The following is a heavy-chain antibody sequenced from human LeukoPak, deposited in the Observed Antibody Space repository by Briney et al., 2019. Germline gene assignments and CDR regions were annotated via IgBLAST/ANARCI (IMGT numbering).Heavy chain of an antibody. Sequence: GGSLRLSCAASGFTFSSYWMHWVRQAPGKGLVWVSRINSDGSSTSYADSVKGRFTVSRDNAKNTLYLQMNSLRAEDTAVYYCARDPYDTGLDYWGQGTLVTVSS. CDR3: ARDPYDTGLDY. CDR1: GFTFSSYW. CDR2: INSDGSST. D-gene: IGHD3-9*01. J-gene: IGHJ4*02. V-gene: IGHV3-74*01.